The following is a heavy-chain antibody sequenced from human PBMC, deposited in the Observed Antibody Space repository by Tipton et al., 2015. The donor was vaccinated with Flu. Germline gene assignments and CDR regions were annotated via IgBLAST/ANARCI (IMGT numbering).Heavy chain of an antibody. CDR3: ARDSTLPGIAVAGNFDY. V-gene: IGHV6-1*01. CDR2: TYYRSKWYN. Sequence: GPVKPSQTLSLTCAISGDSVSSNSAAWNWIRQSPSRGLEWLGRTYYRSKWYNDYAVSVKSRITINPDTSKNQFSLQLNSVTPEDTAVYYCARDSTLPGIAVAGNFDYWGQGTLVTVSS. D-gene: IGHD6-19*01. J-gene: IGHJ4*02. CDR1: GDSVSSNSAA.